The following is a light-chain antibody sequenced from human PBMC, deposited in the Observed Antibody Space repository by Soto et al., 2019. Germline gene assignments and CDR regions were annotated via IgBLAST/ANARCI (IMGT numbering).Light chain of an antibody. CDR2: SND. V-gene: IGLV1-47*02. Sequence: QSVLTQPPSASGTPGQRVTISCSGSSSNIETNDIYWHQQLPGSAPKLLIYSNDQRPSGVPDRFSASKSGTSASLAISGLRSEDEAKYFCATWDDSLSGVVFGGGTKLTVL. CDR3: ATWDDSLSGVV. CDR1: SSNIETND. J-gene: IGLJ2*01.